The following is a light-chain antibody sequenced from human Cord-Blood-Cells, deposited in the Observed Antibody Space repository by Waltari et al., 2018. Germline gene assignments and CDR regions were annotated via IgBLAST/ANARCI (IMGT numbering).Light chain of an antibody. CDR2: GAS. V-gene: IGKV3-15*01. CDR3: QQYNNWPSIT. Sequence: EIVMTQSPATLSVSPGERDTLSCRASQSVSSNLAWYQQKPGQAPRSLLYGASTRATGIPARFSGSGSGTEFTLTISSLQSEDFAVYYCQQYNNWPSITFGQGTRLEIK. CDR1: QSVSSN. J-gene: IGKJ5*01.